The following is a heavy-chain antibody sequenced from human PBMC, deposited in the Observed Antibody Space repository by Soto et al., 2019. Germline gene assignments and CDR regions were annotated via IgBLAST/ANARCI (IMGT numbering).Heavy chain of an antibody. CDR3: ARRNLYCSGDACYGTSDLDF. V-gene: IGHV5-51*01. J-gene: IGHJ4*01. CDR1: GYNFTNYW. Sequence: GESLKISCKVTGYNFTNYWVAWVRQMPGKGLEWMGIVFPGGSDTRYNPSFQGQVTFSADQSTRTAFLQWTSLKAPDTATYSSARRNLYCSGDACYGTSDLDFWGQGTKVTVSS. D-gene: IGHD2-15*01. CDR2: VFPGGSDT.